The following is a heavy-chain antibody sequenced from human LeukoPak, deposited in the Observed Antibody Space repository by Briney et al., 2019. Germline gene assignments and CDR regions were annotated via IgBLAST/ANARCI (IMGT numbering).Heavy chain of an antibody. CDR1: GFTFSSYG. J-gene: IGHJ4*02. CDR2: ISYDGSNK. V-gene: IGHV3-30*03. Sequence: GGSLRLSCAASGFTFSSYGMHWVRQAPGKGLEWVAVISYDGSNKYYADSVKGRFTISRDNSKNTLYLQMNSLRAEDTAVYYCARDLLSRMATGVGFDYWGQGTLVTVSS. D-gene: IGHD5-24*01. CDR3: ARDLLSRMATGVGFDY.